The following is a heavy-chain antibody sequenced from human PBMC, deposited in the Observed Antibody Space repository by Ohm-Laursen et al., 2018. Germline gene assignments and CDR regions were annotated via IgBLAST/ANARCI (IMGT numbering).Heavy chain of an antibody. CDR3: ARGLWWFDP. CDR2: IYHSGST. J-gene: IGHJ5*02. V-gene: IGHV4-38-2*02. CDR1: GGSISSGYF. Sequence: SDTLSLTCTVSGGSISSGYFWGWIRQPPGKGLEWIGTIYHSGSTYYNPSLKSRVTISVDTSKNQFSLKLSSVTAADTALYYCARGLWWFDPWGQGTLVTVSS.